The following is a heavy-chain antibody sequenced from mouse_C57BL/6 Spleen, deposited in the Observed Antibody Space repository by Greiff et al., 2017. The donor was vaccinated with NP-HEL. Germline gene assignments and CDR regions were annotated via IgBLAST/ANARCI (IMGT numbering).Heavy chain of an antibody. CDR1: GYAFTNYL. J-gene: IGHJ4*01. CDR3: ARHMTSYAMDY. Sequence: QVQLQQSGAELVRPGPSVKVSCKASGYAFTNYLIEWVKQRPGQGLEWIGVINPGSGGTNYNEKFKGKATLTADKSSSTAYMQLSSLTSEDSAVYFCARHMTSYAMDYWGQGTSVTVSS. D-gene: IGHD2-13*01. CDR2: INPGSGGT. V-gene: IGHV1-54*01.